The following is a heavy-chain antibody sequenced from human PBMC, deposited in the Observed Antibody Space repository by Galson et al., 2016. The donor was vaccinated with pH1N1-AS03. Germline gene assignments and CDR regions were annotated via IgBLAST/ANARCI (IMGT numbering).Heavy chain of an antibody. D-gene: IGHD7-27*01. Sequence: QSGAEVKKPGESLRISCKVYGYNFMSYWIGWVRQMPGKGLEWLGIMYPEDSDIGYSPSLRGQVTISADKSISTAYLQWTSLEASDSAIYFCARPSPLGIPGRKGLYAFDFWGQGTKVTVSS. J-gene: IGHJ3*01. CDR1: GYNFMSYW. V-gene: IGHV5-51*03. CDR2: MYPEDSDI. CDR3: ARPSPLGIPGRKGLYAFDF.